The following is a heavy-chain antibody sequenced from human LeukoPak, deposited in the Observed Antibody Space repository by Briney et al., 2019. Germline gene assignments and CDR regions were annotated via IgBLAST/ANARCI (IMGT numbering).Heavy chain of an antibody. CDR2: ISYSVSA. J-gene: IGHJ5*02. D-gene: IGHD1-14*01. CDR3: VRHEHNPQFDP. Sequence: PSETLSLTCTASGGPISSPNYYWAWVRQPPGKGQEWIGSISYSVSAHYYPSLKSRVTISIDMSKNQFSLRLSSVAAADTAVYYCVRHEHNPQFDPWGQGTLVTVSS. V-gene: IGHV4-39*01. CDR1: GGPISSPNYY.